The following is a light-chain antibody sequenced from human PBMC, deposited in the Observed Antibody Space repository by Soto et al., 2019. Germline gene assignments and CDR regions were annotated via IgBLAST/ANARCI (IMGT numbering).Light chain of an antibody. J-gene: IGKJ1*01. CDR3: QQYNNWPRT. CDR2: GAS. Sequence: EIVMTQSPATLSVSPGERATLSCRASQSVSVNFAWYQQRPGQPPRLLIYGASTRATGIPARFSGSGSGTEFTLTISSLQSEDFAIYYCQQYNNWPRTFGQGTKVDI. CDR1: QSVSVN. V-gene: IGKV3-15*01.